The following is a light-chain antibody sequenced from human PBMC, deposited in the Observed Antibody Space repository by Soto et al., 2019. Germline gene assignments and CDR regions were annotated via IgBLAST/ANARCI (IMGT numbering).Light chain of an antibody. Sequence: DIQMTQSPSTLSASVGDRVTITCRASQSISSWLAWYQQKPGKAPKLLIYKASSLESGVPSRFSGSGSGTEFTLTISSLQPDDFATYYCQQYNSWWTVGQGTKVDSK. CDR3: QQYNSWWT. V-gene: IGKV1-5*03. J-gene: IGKJ1*01. CDR1: QSISSW. CDR2: KAS.